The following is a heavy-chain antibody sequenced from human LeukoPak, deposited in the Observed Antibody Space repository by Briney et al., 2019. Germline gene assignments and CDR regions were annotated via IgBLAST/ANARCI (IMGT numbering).Heavy chain of an antibody. CDR3: ARERAAERDAFDI. V-gene: IGHV3-7*03. D-gene: IGHD6-13*01. CDR2: IKQDGSEK. Sequence: PGGSLRLSCAASGFTFSSYWMSWVRQAPGKGLEWVANIKQDGSEKYYVDSVKGRFTISRDNAKNSLYLQMNSLRAEDTAVYYCARERAAERDAFDIWGQGTMVTVSS. J-gene: IGHJ3*02. CDR1: GFTFSSYW.